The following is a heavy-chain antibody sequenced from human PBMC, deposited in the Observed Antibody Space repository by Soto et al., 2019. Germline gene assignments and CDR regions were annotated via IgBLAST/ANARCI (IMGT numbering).Heavy chain of an antibody. CDR1: GFSLTSSGVG. D-gene: IGHD2-15*01. CDR2: IYWDEDK. J-gene: IGHJ4*01. Sequence: QITLKESGPTLVKPTQTLTLTCTFSGFSLTSSGVGVGWIRQPPGKALEWLGIIYWDEDKRYSPSLKSRLTITKDTSKHQVVLKMTSMDPVDTATYYCGHSGGYRIIDYWGQGILVTVSS. V-gene: IGHV2-5*02. CDR3: GHSGGYRIIDY.